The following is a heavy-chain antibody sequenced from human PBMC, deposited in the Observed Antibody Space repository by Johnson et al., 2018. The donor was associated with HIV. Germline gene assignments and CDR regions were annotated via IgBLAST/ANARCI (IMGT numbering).Heavy chain of an antibody. D-gene: IGHD6-19*01. V-gene: IGHV3-30*04. Sequence: QVQLVESGGAVVQPGRSLRVSCAASGFTFRSYAMHWVRQAPGKGLEWVAVITYDGRNKYYADFVKGRFIISRDNSKNMTNLQMNGLSGEDTADYYCVRDQGSGWPTNAFDIWGQGRRV. CDR2: ITYDGRNK. J-gene: IGHJ3*02. CDR3: VRDQGSGWPTNAFDI. CDR1: GFTFRSYA.